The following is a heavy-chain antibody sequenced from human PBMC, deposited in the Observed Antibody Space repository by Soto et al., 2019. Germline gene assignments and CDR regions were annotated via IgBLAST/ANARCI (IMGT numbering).Heavy chain of an antibody. Sequence: GGSLRLSCAASGFTFSSYGMHWVRQAPGKGLEWVAVIWYDGSNKYYADSVKGRFTISRDNSKNTLYLQMNSLRAEDTAVYYCARDARNRGVIGYYYYGMDVWGQGTTVTVSS. CDR1: GFTFSSYG. D-gene: IGHD3-10*01. CDR3: ARDARNRGVIGYYYYGMDV. V-gene: IGHV3-33*01. CDR2: IWYDGSNK. J-gene: IGHJ6*02.